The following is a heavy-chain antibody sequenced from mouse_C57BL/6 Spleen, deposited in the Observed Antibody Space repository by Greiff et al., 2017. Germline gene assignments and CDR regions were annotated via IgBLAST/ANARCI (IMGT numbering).Heavy chain of an antibody. CDR2: IWSGGST. D-gene: IGHD4-1*01. Sequence: QVQLQQSGPGLVQPSQSLSITCTVSGFSLTSYGVHWVRQSPGKGLEWLGAIWSGGSTDYNAAFISRLSISKDNSKGQIFFKMNSLQADYTAIYYCDRKRAPRTEVYAMDYWGQGTSVTVSS. V-gene: IGHV2-2*01. CDR1: GFSLTSYG. CDR3: DRKRAPRTEVYAMDY. J-gene: IGHJ4*01.